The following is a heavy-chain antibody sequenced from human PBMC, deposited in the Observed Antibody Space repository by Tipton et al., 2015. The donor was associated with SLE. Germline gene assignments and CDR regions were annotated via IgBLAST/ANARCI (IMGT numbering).Heavy chain of an antibody. CDR2: IFYSGST. CDR3: ARGSGGEYVRYFDV. Sequence: LRLSCTVSGGSISSSSYYWSWIRPHPGKGRDWIGYIFYSGSTYYNPSLKSRVSISLETSKNQFSLRLSSVSAADTAVYYCARGSGGEYVRYFDVWGPGTLVTVSS. J-gene: IGHJ2*01. V-gene: IGHV4-31*03. CDR1: GGSISSSSYY. D-gene: IGHD2-21*01.